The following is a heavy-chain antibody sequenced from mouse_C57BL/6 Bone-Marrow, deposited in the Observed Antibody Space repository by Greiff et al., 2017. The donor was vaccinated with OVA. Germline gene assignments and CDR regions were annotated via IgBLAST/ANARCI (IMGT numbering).Heavy chain of an antibody. V-gene: IGHV1-61*01. CDR2: IYPSDSET. CDR3: ARWGDAWFAY. D-gene: IGHD3-3*01. Sequence: QVQLQQPGAELVRPGSSVKLSCKASGYTFTSYWMDWVKQRPGQGLEWIGNIYPSDSETHYNQKFKDKATLTVDKSSSTAYMHLSSLTSEDSAVYYCARWGDAWFAYWGQGTLVTVSA. CDR1: GYTFTSYW. J-gene: IGHJ3*01.